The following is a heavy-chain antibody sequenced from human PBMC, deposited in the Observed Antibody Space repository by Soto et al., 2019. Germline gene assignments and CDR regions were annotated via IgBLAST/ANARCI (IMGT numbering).Heavy chain of an antibody. CDR3: ARDKGYYDSSGYSGGALHAFDI. Sequence: SVQVSCKASGGTFSSYAISWVRQAPGQGLEWMGGIIPIFGTANYAQKFQGRVTITADESTSTAYMELSSLRSEDTAVYYCARDKGYYDSSGYSGGALHAFDIWGQGTRVTVSS. V-gene: IGHV1-69*13. J-gene: IGHJ3*02. CDR2: IIPIFGTA. D-gene: IGHD3-22*01. CDR1: GGTFSSYA.